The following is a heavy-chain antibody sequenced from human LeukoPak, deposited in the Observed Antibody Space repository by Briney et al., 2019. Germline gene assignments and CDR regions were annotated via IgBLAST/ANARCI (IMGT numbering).Heavy chain of an antibody. CDR1: GGSISSSSYY. V-gene: IGHV4-61*01. CDR2: IYYSGST. CDR3: AAYDYVWGSYRSVDY. D-gene: IGHD3-16*02. Sequence: KPSETLSLTCTVSGGSISSSSYYWSWIRQPPGKGLEWIGYIYYSGSTNYNPSLKSRVTISVDTSKNQFSLKLSSVTAADTAVYYCAAYDYVWGSYRSVDYWGQGTLVTVSS. J-gene: IGHJ4*02.